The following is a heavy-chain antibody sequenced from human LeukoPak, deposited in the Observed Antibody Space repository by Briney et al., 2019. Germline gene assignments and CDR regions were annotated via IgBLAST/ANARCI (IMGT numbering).Heavy chain of an antibody. V-gene: IGHV4-59*01. Sequence: SETLSLTCTVSGGSISSYYWSWVRQSPGKGLEWIGYIYYSGSTNYNPSLKSRVTISVDTSKNQFSLKLNSVTAADTAVYYCARGRDAYYDSSGPIQHWGQGTLVTVSS. CDR3: ARGRDAYYDSSGPIQH. J-gene: IGHJ1*01. D-gene: IGHD3-22*01. CDR2: IYYSGST. CDR1: GGSISSYY.